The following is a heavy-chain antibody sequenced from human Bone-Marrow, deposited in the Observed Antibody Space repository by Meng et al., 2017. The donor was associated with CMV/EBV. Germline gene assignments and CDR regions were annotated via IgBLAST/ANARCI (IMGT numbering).Heavy chain of an antibody. J-gene: IGHJ4*02. CDR3: ARVYCSSTSCYSAY. CDR2: MNPNSGNT. D-gene: IGHD2-2*02. CDR1: GYTFTSYD. V-gene: IGHV1-8*01. Sequence: ASVKVSCKASGYTFTSYDINWVRQATGQGLEWMGWMNPNSGNTGYAQKFQGRVTMTRNTSISTAYMELSSLRSEDTVVYYCARVYCSSTSCYSAYWGQGTLVTVSS.